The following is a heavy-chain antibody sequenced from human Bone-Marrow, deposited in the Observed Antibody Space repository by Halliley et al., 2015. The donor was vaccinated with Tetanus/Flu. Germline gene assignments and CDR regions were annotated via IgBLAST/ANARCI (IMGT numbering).Heavy chain of an antibody. J-gene: IGHJ4*02. Sequence: SLRLSCAASGFTFSSYGMHWVRQAPGKGLEWVAVIWYDGSKKDYADSVKGRFSISRDNSKNTLFLKMNSLRAEDTAVYHCTKDLEEVVSGYFDFWGQGTLVTVSS. V-gene: IGHV3-33*06. CDR2: IWYDGSKK. D-gene: IGHD2-15*01. CDR3: TKDLEEVVSGYFDF. CDR1: GFTFSSYG.